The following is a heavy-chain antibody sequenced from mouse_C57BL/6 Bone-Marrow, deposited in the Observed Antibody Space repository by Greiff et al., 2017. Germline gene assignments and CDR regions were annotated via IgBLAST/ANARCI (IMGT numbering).Heavy chain of an antibody. V-gene: IGHV5-6*01. CDR1: GFTFSSYG. J-gene: IGHJ2*01. D-gene: IGHD1-1*01. CDR3: ARPNYYYGSSYLDY. Sequence: VQLVESGGDLVKPGGSLKLSCAASGFTFSSYGMSWVRQTPDKRLEWVATISSGGSYTYYPDSVKGRFTISRDNAKNTLYLQMSSLKSEDTAMYYCARPNYYYGSSYLDYWGQGTTLTVSS. CDR2: ISSGGSYT.